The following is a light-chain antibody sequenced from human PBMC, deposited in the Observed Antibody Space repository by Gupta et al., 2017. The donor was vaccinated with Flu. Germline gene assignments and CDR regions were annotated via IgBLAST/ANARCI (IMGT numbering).Light chain of an antibody. Sequence: DIQMTQSPSSLSASLGDRVTFTCRASQGISHYLAWYQQKPGEAPELLIYAASTLKSGVPSRFSGSGSGTDFTLTISSLQPEDVATYYCQKYDSVPISFGQGTRLEIK. CDR2: AAS. J-gene: IGKJ5*01. V-gene: IGKV1-27*01. CDR1: QGISHY. CDR3: QKYDSVPIS.